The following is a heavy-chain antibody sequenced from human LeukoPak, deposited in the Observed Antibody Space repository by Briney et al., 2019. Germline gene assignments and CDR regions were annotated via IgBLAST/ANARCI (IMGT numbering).Heavy chain of an antibody. CDR2: INANSGGT. CDR3: ARSPRLSDAFDI. Sequence: ASVKVSCKASGYTFTAYHMRWVRQAPGQGLEWMGWINANSGGTNYAQKFQGRVTMTRDTSISTAYMELSRLTSDDTAVYYCARSPRLSDAFDIWGQGTMVTVSS. CDR1: GYTFTAYH. J-gene: IGHJ3*02. D-gene: IGHD6-25*01. V-gene: IGHV1-2*02.